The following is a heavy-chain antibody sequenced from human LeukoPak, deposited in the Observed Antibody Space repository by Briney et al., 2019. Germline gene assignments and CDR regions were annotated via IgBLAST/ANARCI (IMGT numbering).Heavy chain of an antibody. CDR2: IRYDGSNQ. J-gene: IGHJ4*02. V-gene: IGHV3-30*02. Sequence: PGGSLRLSCAASGFTFSSYGMLWVRQAPGKGLEWVAFIRYDGSNQYYADSGKGRFTISRDSSKNTLYLQMNSLRDEDTAVYYCAKEVGVTTRGSFAYWGQGTLVTVSS. CDR3: AKEVGVTTRGSFAY. CDR1: GFTFSSYG. D-gene: IGHD1-26*01.